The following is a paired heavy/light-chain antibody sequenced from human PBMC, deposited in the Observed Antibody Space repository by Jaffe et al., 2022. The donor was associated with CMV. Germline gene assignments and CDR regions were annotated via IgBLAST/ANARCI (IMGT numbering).Light chain of an antibody. CDR2: KAS. Sequence: DIQMTQSPSTLSASEGDRVTITCRASQSISRWLAWYQQKPGKAPKVLIYKASSLEGGVPSRFSGSGSGTEFTLTISSLQPDDFATYYCQQYDRYPYTFGQGTKLEIK. J-gene: IGKJ2*01. V-gene: IGKV1-5*03. CDR1: QSISRW. CDR3: QQYDRYPYT.
Heavy chain of an antibody. CDR1: GFTFSSYG. Sequence: QVQLVESGGGVVQPGRSLRLSCSASGFTFSSYGMHWVRQAPGKGLEWVAIISNDGSNTYSGDSVKGRFTISRDNSMNTVYLHMNSLRPEDTAVYYCAKDPTSATRDGHYLDYWGQGTLVTVSS. J-gene: IGHJ4*02. CDR2: ISNDGSNT. CDR3: AKDPTSATRDGHYLDY. D-gene: IGHD4-17*01. V-gene: IGHV3-30*18.